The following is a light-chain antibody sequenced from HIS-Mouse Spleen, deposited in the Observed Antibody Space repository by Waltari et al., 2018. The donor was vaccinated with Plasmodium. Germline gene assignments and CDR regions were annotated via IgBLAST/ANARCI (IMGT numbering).Light chain of an antibody. CDR2: DVC. Sequence: QSALTQPASVSGSPGQSITISCTGTSSDVGGYNYVSWYQQHPGKAPKLMIYDVCNRPSGVSNRFPGSRSGNPATLTISVLQAEEEADYYCSSYTSSSTLNYVFGTGTKVTVL. J-gene: IGLJ1*01. V-gene: IGLV2-14*03. CDR1: SSDVGGYNY. CDR3: SSYTSSSTLNYV.